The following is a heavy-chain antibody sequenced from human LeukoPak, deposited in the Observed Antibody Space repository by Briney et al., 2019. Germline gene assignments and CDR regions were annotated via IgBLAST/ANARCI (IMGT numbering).Heavy chain of an antibody. CDR2: ISWNSGSI. V-gene: IGHV3-9*01. D-gene: IGHD5-24*01. CDR1: GFTFDDYA. J-gene: IGHJ6*02. Sequence: GRSLRLSCAASGFTFDDYAMHWVRQAPGKGLEWVSGISWNSGSIGYADSVKGRFTNSRDNAKNSLYLQMNSLRAEDTALYYCAKDIRDYYGMDVWGQGTTVTVSS. CDR3: AKDIRDYYGMDV.